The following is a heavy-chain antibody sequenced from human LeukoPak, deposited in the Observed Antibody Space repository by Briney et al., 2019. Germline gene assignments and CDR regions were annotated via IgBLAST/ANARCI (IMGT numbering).Heavy chain of an antibody. D-gene: IGHD2-2*03. CDR1: GGSINSDDVS. J-gene: IGHJ6*02. Sequence: SETLSLTCAVSGGSINSDDVSWSWIRQPPGKGLEWIGYIYYSGSTYYNPSLKSRVTISVDTSKNQFSLKLSSVTAADTAVYYCARDHFGYCSSTSCSHYYYYGMDVWGQGTTVTVSS. CDR2: IYYSGST. V-gene: IGHV4-30-4*01. CDR3: ARDHFGYCSSTSCSHYYYYGMDV.